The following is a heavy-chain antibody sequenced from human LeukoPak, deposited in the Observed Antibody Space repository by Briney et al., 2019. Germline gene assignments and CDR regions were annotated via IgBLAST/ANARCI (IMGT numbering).Heavy chain of an antibody. CDR3: ARVGGFNCSGGSCYSFDY. Sequence: GGSLRLSCAASGFIFDDYGMTWVRQAPGKGLEWVSGITWNGVRKGYADSVKGRFTISRDNAKNSLYLQMNSLRAEDTALYYCARVGGFNCSGGSCYSFDYWGQGTLVTVSS. CDR1: GFIFDDYG. J-gene: IGHJ4*02. CDR2: ITWNGVRK. V-gene: IGHV3-20*04. D-gene: IGHD2-15*01.